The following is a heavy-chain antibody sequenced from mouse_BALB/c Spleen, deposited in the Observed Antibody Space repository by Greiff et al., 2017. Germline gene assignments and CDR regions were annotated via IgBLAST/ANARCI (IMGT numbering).Heavy chain of an antibody. CDR3: ARGYGNYPYWYFDV. V-gene: IGHV5-9-3*01. J-gene: IGHJ1*01. D-gene: IGHD2-1*01. CDR1: GFTFSSYA. CDR2: ISSGGSYT. Sequence: EVHLVESGGGLVKPGGSLKLSCAASGFTFSSYAMSWVRQTPEKRLEWVATISSGGSYTYYPDSVKGRFTISRDNAKNTLYLQMSSLRSEDTAMYYCARGYGNYPYWYFDVWGAGTTVTVSS.